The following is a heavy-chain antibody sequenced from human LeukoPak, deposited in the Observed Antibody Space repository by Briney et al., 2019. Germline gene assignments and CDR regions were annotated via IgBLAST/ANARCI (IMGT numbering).Heavy chain of an antibody. CDR3: ARDYYGDYGLDY. D-gene: IGHD4-17*01. CDR2: ISSSGSYI. CDR1: GFTFSDFS. J-gene: IGHJ4*02. Sequence: GGSLRLSCAASGFTFSDFSMNWVRQAPGKGLEWVSSISSSGSYIYYADSVEGRFAISRDSAKNSLYLQMSSLRAEDTAVYYCARDYYGDYGLDYWGQGTLVTVSS. V-gene: IGHV3-21*01.